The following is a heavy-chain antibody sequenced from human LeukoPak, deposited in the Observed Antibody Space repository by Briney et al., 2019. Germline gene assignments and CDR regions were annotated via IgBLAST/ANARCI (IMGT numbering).Heavy chain of an antibody. CDR3: VPNLFDY. CDR2: IGGEDNNR. J-gene: IGHJ4*02. CDR1: GFDFTTYR. Sequence: GGSLRLSCAASGFDFTTYRMPWVRQAPGKGLVWVSRIGGEDNNRTYADSVKGRFTISRDNAKNMLYLQMDRLRAEDTAVYYCVPNLFDYWGQGALVTVSS. V-gene: IGHV3-74*01.